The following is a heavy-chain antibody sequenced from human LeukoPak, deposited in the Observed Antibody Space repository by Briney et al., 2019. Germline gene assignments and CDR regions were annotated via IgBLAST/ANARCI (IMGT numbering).Heavy chain of an antibody. V-gene: IGHV3-48*03. CDR1: GFTFSSYE. D-gene: IGHD3-22*01. Sequence: GGSLRLSCAASGFTFSSYEMNWVRQAPGKGLEWVSYISSSGSTIYYADSVKGRFTISRDNAKNSLYLQMNSLRAEDTAVYYCASVYDSSGYLDYWGQGTLVTVSS. CDR3: ASVYDSSGYLDY. CDR2: ISSSGSTI. J-gene: IGHJ4*02.